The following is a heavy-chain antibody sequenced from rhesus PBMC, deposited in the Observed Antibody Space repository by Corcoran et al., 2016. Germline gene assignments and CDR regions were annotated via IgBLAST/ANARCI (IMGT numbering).Heavy chain of an antibody. CDR2: FYVNSGST. V-gene: IGHV4-76*01. Sequence: QVQLQESGPGVVKPSETLSLTCAVSGFSISSGYDWSWIRQPPGKGLECIGYFYVNSGSTNYKPSLKNRVTISKDTSKTQFSLRLSSVTAADTAVYYCARSPPAQYYFDYWGQGVLVTVSS. CDR1: GFSISSGYD. CDR3: ARSPPAQYYFDY. J-gene: IGHJ4*01.